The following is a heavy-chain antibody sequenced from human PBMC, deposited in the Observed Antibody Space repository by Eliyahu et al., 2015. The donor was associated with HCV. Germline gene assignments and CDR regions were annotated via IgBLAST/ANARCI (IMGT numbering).Heavy chain of an antibody. CDR2: ISGSGGST. V-gene: IGHV3-23*01. CDR3: AKARFQPPTIVATIIGAEYYYYGMDV. J-gene: IGHJ6*02. CDR1: GFTFSSYA. Sequence: EVQLLESGGGLVQPGGSLRLSCAASGFTFSSYAMSWVRQAPGKGLEWVSAISGSGGSTYYADSVKGRFTISRDNSKNTLYLQMNSLRAEDTAVYYCAKARFQPPTIVATIIGAEYYYYGMDVWGQGTTVTVSS. D-gene: IGHD5-12*01.